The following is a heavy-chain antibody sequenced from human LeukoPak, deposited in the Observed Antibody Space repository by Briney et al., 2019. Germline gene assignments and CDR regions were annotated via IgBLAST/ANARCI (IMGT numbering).Heavy chain of an antibody. CDR2: ISSSGSTI. D-gene: IGHD2-8*02. CDR3: ARAWWGEGHFDY. V-gene: IGHV3-11*04. Sequence: KPSETLSLTCTVSGGSIGSGCFWGWIRQPPGKGLEWVSYISSSGSTIYYADSIRGRFTISRDNAKNSLYLQMNSLRAEDTAVYYCARAWWGEGHFDYWGQGTLVAVSS. J-gene: IGHJ4*02. CDR1: GGSIGSGCF.